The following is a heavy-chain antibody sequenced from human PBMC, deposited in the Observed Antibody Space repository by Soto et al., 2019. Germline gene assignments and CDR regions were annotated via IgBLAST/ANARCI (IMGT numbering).Heavy chain of an antibody. J-gene: IGHJ6*02. D-gene: IGHD2-15*01. CDR2: IIPIFGTA. Sequence: QVQLVQSGAEVKKPGSSVKVSCTASGGTFSSYAISWVRQAPGQGLEWMGGIIPIFGTANYAQKFQGRVTITADKSTSTAYMELSSLRSEDTAVYYCARVLVVVVAATHYYYGMDVWGQGTTVTVSS. CDR3: ARVLVVVVAATHYYYGMDV. CDR1: GGTFSSYA. V-gene: IGHV1-69*06.